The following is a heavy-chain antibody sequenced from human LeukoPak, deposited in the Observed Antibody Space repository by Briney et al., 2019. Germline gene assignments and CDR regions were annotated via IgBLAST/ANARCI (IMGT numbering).Heavy chain of an antibody. D-gene: IGHD6-13*01. CDR1: GYSISSGYY. J-gene: IGHJ5*02. V-gene: IGHV4-38-2*01. CDR2: IYHSGST. Sequence: PSETLSLTCAVSGYSISSGYYWGWIRQPPGKGLEWIGSIYHSGSTYYNPSLKSRVTISVDTSKNQFSLKLSSVTAADTAVYYCARVAAAAGTVDWFDPWGQGTLVTVSS. CDR3: ARVAAAAGTVDWFDP.